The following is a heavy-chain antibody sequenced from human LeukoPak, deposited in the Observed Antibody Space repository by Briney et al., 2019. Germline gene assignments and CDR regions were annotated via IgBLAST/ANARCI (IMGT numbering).Heavy chain of an antibody. V-gene: IGHV1-2*02. CDR2: INPNSGGT. J-gene: IGHJ4*02. Sequence: GASVKVSCEASGYTFTSYYMHWVRQAPGQGLEWMGWINPNSGGTNYAQKFQGRVTMTRDTSISTAYMELSRLRSDDTAVYYCARDGSGSGSFDYWGQGTLVTVSS. CDR1: GYTFTSYY. D-gene: IGHD3-10*01. CDR3: ARDGSGSGSFDY.